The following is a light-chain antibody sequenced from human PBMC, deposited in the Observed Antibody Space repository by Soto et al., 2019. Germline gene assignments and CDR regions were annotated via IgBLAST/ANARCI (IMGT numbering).Light chain of an antibody. CDR2: ATS. Sequence: DIQMTQSPSSLSASVGDRVTITCRASQRIGYYVYWFQQKPGKAPKLRIYATSSLQSRVPSRFSSSGSGTEFTLKISSLQPEDFAAYYCQQIANSPVYSVGQKT. CDR1: QRIGYY. CDR3: QQIANSPVYS. J-gene: IGKJ2*01. V-gene: IGKV1-39*01.